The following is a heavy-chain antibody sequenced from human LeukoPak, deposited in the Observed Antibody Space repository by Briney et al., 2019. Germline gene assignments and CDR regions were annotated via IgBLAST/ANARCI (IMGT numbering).Heavy chain of an antibody. V-gene: IGHV3-23*01. Sequence: TGGSLRLSCAASGFTFSSSAMSWVRQAPGKGLEWVSSISGSGSGGSTYYADSVKGRLTISTENSTNRLCKQINRLRAEGMAVYYCAKSGYNRFAYWGQGTLSPSPQ. CDR1: GFTFSSSA. CDR2: ISGSGSGGST. CDR3: AKSGYNRFAY. D-gene: IGHD5-24*01. J-gene: IGHJ4*02.